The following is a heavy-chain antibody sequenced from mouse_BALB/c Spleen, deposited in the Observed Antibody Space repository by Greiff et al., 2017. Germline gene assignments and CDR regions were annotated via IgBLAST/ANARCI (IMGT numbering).Heavy chain of an antibody. V-gene: IGHV6-6*02. CDR3: TGYAFAY. D-gene: IGHD2-14*01. Sequence: EVKLMESGGGLVQPGGSMKLSCVASGFTFSNYWMNWVRQSPEKGLEWVAEIRLKSNNYATHYAESVKGRFTISRDDSKSSVYLQMNNLRAEDTGIYYCTGYAFAYWGQGTLVTVSA. CDR1: GFTFSNYW. J-gene: IGHJ3*01. CDR2: IRLKSNNYAT.